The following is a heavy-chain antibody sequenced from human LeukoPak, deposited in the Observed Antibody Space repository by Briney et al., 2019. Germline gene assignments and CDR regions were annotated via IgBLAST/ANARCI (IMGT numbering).Heavy chain of an antibody. J-gene: IGHJ5*02. CDR2: IYYSGST. CDR1: GGSISSGGYY. D-gene: IGHD3-22*01. CDR3: ARVGINYYDSSGYLRSNWFDP. Sequence: MSSETLSLTCTVSGGSISSGGYYCSWIRQHPGKGLEWIGHIYYSGSTYYNPSLKSRVTISVDTSKNQFSLKLSSVTAADTAVYCCARVGINYYDSSGYLRSNWFDPWGQGTLVTVSS. V-gene: IGHV4-31*03.